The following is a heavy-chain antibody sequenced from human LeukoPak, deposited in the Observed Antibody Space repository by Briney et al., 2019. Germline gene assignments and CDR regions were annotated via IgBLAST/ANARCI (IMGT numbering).Heavy chain of an antibody. J-gene: IGHJ4*02. CDR1: VFTFGTYS. CDR3: ARSRFLEPLDC. Sequence: GGALRLSCAASVFTFGTYSMNWVRQAPGKGLEWGSSISSSSSYIYYADSVKGRFTISRDNAKNSLYLQMNSLRAEDTAVYYCARSRFLEPLDCWGQGTLVTVPS. D-gene: IGHD3-3*01. V-gene: IGHV3-21*01. CDR2: ISSSSSYI.